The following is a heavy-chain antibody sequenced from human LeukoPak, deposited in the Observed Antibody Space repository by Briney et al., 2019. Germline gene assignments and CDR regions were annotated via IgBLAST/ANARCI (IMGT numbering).Heavy chain of an antibody. D-gene: IGHD3-22*01. CDR3: ARDLGQYYDTSDNWFDP. CDR2: INWNGGST. CDR1: GFIFDDYG. V-gene: IGHV3-20*04. Sequence: GGSLRLSCVASGFIFDDYGMTWVRQAPGKGLEWVSGINWNGGSTGYADSVKGRFTISRDNAKNSLYLQMNSLRAEDTAVYYCARDLGQYYDTSDNWFDPWGQGTLVTVSS. J-gene: IGHJ5*02.